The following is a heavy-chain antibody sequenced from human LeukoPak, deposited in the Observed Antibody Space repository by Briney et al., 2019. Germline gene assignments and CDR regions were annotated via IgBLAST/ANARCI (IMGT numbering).Heavy chain of an antibody. J-gene: IGHJ3*02. CDR3: ARDVEMATIGDAFDI. V-gene: IGHV3-7*03. D-gene: IGHD5-24*01. CDR1: GFTFSNYW. CDR2: IKQDGSEK. Sequence: GGSLRLSCEASGFTFSNYWMSWVRQAPGKGLEWVANIKQDGSEKYYVDSVKGRFTISRDNAKNTLYLQMNSLRAEDTALYYCARDVEMATIGDAFDIWGQGTMVTVSS.